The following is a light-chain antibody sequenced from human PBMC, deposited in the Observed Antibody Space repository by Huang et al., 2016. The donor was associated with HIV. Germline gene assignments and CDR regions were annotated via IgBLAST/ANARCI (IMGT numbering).Light chain of an antibody. V-gene: IGKV1-6*01. Sequence: AIQMTQSPSSLSASVGARVTITCRASQGITDDLAWYQQKPGRAPKILSSGASTLRSWVPSRFSGRGSGTDFTLTISSLQPEDYATYYCLQDHNYPRTFGQGTKVEI. CDR3: LQDHNYPRT. J-gene: IGKJ1*01. CDR1: QGITDD. CDR2: GAS.